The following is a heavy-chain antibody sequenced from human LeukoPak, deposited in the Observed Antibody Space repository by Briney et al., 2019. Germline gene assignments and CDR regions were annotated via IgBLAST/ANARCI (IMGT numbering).Heavy chain of an antibody. CDR3: ARVAPDYDFWSGYDY. D-gene: IGHD3-3*01. Sequence: GGSLRLSCAASGFTFSSYAMSWVRQAPGKGLEWVSYISSSSSTIYYADSVKGRFTISRDNAKNSLYLQMNSLRAEDTAVYYCARVAPDYDFWSGYDYWGQGTLVTVSS. V-gene: IGHV3-48*01. CDR1: GFTFSSYA. J-gene: IGHJ4*02. CDR2: ISSSSSTI.